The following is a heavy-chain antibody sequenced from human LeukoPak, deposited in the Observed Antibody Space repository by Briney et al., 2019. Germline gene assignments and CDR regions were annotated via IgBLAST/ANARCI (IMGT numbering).Heavy chain of an antibody. Sequence: GGSLRLSCAASGFTFSSCTMNWVRQAPGKGLEWVSSISSSSSYIYYADSVKGRSTISRDNAKNSLYLQMNGLRAEDTAVYYCAKALPTAMTVDYWGQGTLVTVSS. J-gene: IGHJ4*02. CDR2: ISSSSSYI. V-gene: IGHV3-21*01. CDR1: GFTFSSCT. D-gene: IGHD2-2*01. CDR3: AKALPTAMTVDY.